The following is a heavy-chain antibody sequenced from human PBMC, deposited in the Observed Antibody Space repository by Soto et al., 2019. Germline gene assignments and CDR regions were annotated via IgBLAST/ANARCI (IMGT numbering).Heavy chain of an antibody. J-gene: IGHJ4*02. CDR2: ISGSGSTT. V-gene: IGHV3-11*01. Sequence: QVHLEESGGGLVKPGGSLRLSCTASGFTFSDYYMSWIRQAPGKGLEWLAYISGSGSTTYYKDSVNGRFAISRDNARTSLYLQINSLRVEDSAVYYCARSSLTYFEFWGQGTLVTVSS. CDR3: ARSSLTYFEF. CDR1: GFTFSDYY.